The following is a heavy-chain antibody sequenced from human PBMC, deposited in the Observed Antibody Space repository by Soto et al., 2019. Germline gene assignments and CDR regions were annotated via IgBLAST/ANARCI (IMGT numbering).Heavy chain of an antibody. CDR3: ARDELFPGAGFDY. V-gene: IGHV3-33*01. Sequence: QVQLVESGGGVVQPGRSLRLSCAASGFTFSSYGMHWVRQAPGKGLEWVAVIWCDGSNKYYADSVKGRFTISRDNSKNTLYLQMNSLRAEDTAVYYCARDELFPGAGFDYWGQGTLVTVSS. J-gene: IGHJ4*02. CDR1: GFTFSSYG. CDR2: IWCDGSNK. D-gene: IGHD2-21*01.